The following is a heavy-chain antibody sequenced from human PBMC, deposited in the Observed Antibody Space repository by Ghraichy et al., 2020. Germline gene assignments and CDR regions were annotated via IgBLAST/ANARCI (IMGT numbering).Heavy chain of an antibody. Sequence: SGPTLVKPTQTLTLTCTFSGFSLSTNAMRVSWIRQPPGKALEWLARIDWDDDKFYSTSLKTRLTISKDTSKNQVVLTMTNMDPVDTATYYCARTPRGYSYGSFDYWGQGTLVTVSS. V-gene: IGHV2-70*04. CDR3: ARTPRGYSYGSFDY. CDR1: GFSLSTNAMR. J-gene: IGHJ4*02. CDR2: IDWDDDK. D-gene: IGHD5-18*01.